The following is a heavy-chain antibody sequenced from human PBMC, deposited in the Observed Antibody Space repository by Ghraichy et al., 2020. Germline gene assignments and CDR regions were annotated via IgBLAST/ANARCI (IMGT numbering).Heavy chain of an antibody. CDR3: TRGRDGYINY. D-gene: IGHD5-24*01. CDR2: TYYRSKWYN. CDR1: GDSVSSSSAA. Sequence: SLTCGISGDSVSSSSAAWSWIRQSPSRGLEWLGRTYYRSKWYNDYAVSVKSRITISPDTSKNQFSLQLNSVTPEDTAVYYCTRGRDGYINYWGQGTLVTVSS. V-gene: IGHV6-1*01. J-gene: IGHJ4*02.